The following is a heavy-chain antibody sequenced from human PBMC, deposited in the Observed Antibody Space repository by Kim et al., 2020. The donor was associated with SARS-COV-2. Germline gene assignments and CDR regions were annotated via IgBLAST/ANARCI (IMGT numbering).Heavy chain of an antibody. Sequence: SETLSLTCAIYGGSFSGYYWSWIRQPPGKGLEWIGEINHSGSTNYNPSLKSRVTISVDTSKNQFSLKLSSVTAADTAVYYCARGLGLRQVTFPGVPYYY. J-gene: IGHJ6*01. V-gene: IGHV4-34*01. D-gene: IGHD2-2*01. CDR3: ARGLGLRQVTFPGVPYYY. CDR2: INHSGST. CDR1: GGSFSGYY.